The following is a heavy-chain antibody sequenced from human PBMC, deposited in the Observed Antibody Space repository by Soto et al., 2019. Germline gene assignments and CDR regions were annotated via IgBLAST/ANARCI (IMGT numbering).Heavy chain of an antibody. V-gene: IGHV4-31*03. D-gene: IGHD6-6*01. J-gene: IGHJ4*02. CDR1: GGSISSGGYY. CDR2: IYYSGST. Sequence: SETLSLTCTVSGGSISSGGYYWSWIRQHPGKGLEWIGYIYYSGSTYYNPSLKSRVTISVDTSKNQFSLKLSSVTAADTAVYYCATIVIAARNFDYWGQGTLVTVSS. CDR3: ATIVIAARNFDY.